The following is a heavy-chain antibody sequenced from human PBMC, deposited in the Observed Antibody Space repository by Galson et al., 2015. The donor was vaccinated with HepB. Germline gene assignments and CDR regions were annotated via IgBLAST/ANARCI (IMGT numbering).Heavy chain of an antibody. D-gene: IGHD3-3*01. CDR1: GYPFTSYD. V-gene: IGHV1-8*01. Sequence: SVKVSCKASGYPFTSYDINWVRQATGQGLEWMGWMNPNSGNTGYAQKFQGRVTMTRNTSISTAYMELSSLRSEDTAVYYCARAYDFWSGYWTGWFDPWGQGTLVTVSS. CDR3: ARAYDFWSGYWTGWFDP. CDR2: MNPNSGNT. J-gene: IGHJ5*02.